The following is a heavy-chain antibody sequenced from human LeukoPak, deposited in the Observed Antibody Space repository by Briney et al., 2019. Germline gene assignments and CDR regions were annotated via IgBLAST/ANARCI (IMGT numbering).Heavy chain of an antibody. CDR1: GFTFSSYS. J-gene: IGHJ4*02. V-gene: IGHV3-48*01. Sequence: PGGSLRLSCAVSGFTFSSYSMNWVRQAPGQGLEWVSYISSSSSTIYYADSVKGRFTISRDNAKNSLYLQMNSLRAEDTAVYYCARDSGFWSGYSAGDYWGQGTLVTVSS. CDR2: ISSSSSTI. CDR3: ARDSGFWSGYSAGDY. D-gene: IGHD3-3*01.